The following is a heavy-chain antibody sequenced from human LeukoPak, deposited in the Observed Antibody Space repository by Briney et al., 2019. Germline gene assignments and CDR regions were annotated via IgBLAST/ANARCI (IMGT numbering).Heavy chain of an antibody. V-gene: IGHV3-30-3*01. CDR1: GFTFSSYA. CDR2: ISYDGSNK. CDR3: ARDIPQWELRARAAFDI. Sequence: PGGSLRLSCAASGFTFSSYAMHWVRQAPGKGLEWVAVISYDGSNKYYADSVKGRFTISRDNSKNTLYLQMNSLRAEDTAVYYCARDIPQWELRARAAFDIWGQGTMVTVSS. D-gene: IGHD1-26*01. J-gene: IGHJ3*02.